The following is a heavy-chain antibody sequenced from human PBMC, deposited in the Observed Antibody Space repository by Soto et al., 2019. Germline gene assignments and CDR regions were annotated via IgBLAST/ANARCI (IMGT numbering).Heavy chain of an antibody. V-gene: IGHV3-30-3*01. CDR1: GFTFSSYA. CDR3: ARVGTDIVVVPAANSYYYYGMDV. Sequence: ESGGGVVQPGRSLRLSCAASGFTFSSYAMHWVRQAPGKGLEWVAVISYDGSNKYYADSVKGRFTISRDNSKNTLYLQMNSLRAEDTAVYYCARVGTDIVVVPAANSYYYYGMDVWGQGTTVTVSS. J-gene: IGHJ6*02. D-gene: IGHD2-2*01. CDR2: ISYDGSNK.